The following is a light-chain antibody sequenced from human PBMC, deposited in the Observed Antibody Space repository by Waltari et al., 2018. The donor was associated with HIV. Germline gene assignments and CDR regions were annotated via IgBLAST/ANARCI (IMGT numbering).Light chain of an antibody. CDR2: WAS. J-gene: IGKJ1*01. V-gene: IGKV4-1*01. CDR1: QRVLYSSNNNNY. CDR3: QQYYSTPRT. Sequence: DIVMIQSPDSLAASLGERATINCKSSQRVLYSSNNNNYLTWYQQKPGQPPKLLIYWASTRESGVPDRFSGSGSGTDFTLTISSLQAEDVAVYYCQQYYSTPRTFGQGTKVEIK.